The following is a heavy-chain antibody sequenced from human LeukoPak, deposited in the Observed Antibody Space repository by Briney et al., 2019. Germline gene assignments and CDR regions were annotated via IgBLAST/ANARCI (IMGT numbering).Heavy chain of an antibody. CDR3: ARAVSFDY. CDR2: ISSNGSTT. J-gene: IGHJ4*02. CDR1: GFTFSSYA. Sequence: SWVSLRLSCAASGFTFSSYAMHWVRQAPGKGLEYVSGISSNGSTTYDADSVKGRFTISRDISKNTLYLQMGSLRADDMAVYYCARAVSFDYWGQGTLVTVSS. V-gene: IGHV3-64*02.